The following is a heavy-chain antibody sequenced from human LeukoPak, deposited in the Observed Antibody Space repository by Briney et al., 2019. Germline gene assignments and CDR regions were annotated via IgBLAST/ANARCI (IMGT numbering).Heavy chain of an antibody. CDR2: INPNSGGT. V-gene: IGHV1-2*02. CDR3: VRGVGATTDVDY. Sequence: ASVKVSCKASGYTFTGYYMHWVRQAPGQGLEWMGWINPNSGGTNYAQKFQGRVTMTRDTSISTAYMELSRLRSDNTAVYYCVRGVGATTDVDYWGQGTLVTVSS. D-gene: IGHD1-26*01. CDR1: GYTFTGYY. J-gene: IGHJ4*02.